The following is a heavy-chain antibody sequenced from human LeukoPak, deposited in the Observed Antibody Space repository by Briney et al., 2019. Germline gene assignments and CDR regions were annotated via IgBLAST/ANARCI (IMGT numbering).Heavy chain of an antibody. Sequence: GSLRLSCAAPRFTLRSYWMHCVRQAPGKGLLWVSRINIDVSDTIYGDSVKGRFTISRDDAKNTPYLQMDSLRAEDTAVYYCARDLNRRVFTDYWGQGTLVTVSS. CDR3: ARDLNRRVFTDY. CDR1: RFTLRSYW. V-gene: IGHV3-74*01. J-gene: IGHJ4*02. CDR2: INIDVSDT.